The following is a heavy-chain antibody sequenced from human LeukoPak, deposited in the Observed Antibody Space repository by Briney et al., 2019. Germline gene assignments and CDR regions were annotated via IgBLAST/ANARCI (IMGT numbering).Heavy chain of an antibody. V-gene: IGHV4-34*01. Sequence: SETLSLTCAVYGGSFSGYYWSWIRQPPGKGLEWIGSIYYSGSTYYNPSLKSRVTISVDTSKNQFSLKLSSVTAADTAVYYCASQSIVATIFSFDYWGQGTLVTVSS. CDR2: IYYSGST. CDR1: GGSFSGYY. D-gene: IGHD5-12*01. J-gene: IGHJ4*02. CDR3: ASQSIVATIFSFDY.